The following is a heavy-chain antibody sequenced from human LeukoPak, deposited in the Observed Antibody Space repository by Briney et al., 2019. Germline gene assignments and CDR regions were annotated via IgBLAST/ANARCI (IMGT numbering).Heavy chain of an antibody. CDR3: AWSGGYSYGDAFDI. Sequence: GGSLRLSCAASGFTFSSYWMSWVRRAPGKGLEWVANIKQDGSEKYYVDSVKGRFTISRDNAKNSLYLQMNSLRAEDTAVYYCAWSGGYSYGDAFDIWGQGTMVTVSS. D-gene: IGHD5-18*01. J-gene: IGHJ3*02. CDR2: IKQDGSEK. V-gene: IGHV3-7*03. CDR1: GFTFSSYW.